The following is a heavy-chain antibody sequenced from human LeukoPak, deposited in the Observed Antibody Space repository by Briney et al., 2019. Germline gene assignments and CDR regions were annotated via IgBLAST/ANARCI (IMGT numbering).Heavy chain of an antibody. CDR2: ISSSSSYI. J-gene: IGHJ4*02. V-gene: IGHV3-21*01. CDR3: AREVAVFGAL. D-gene: IGHD3-3*01. Sequence: PGGSLRLSCAASGFTFSSYSMNWVRQAPGKGLEWVASISSSSSYIYYADSVKGRFTISRDNAKNSLYLQMNSLRAEDTAVYYCAREVAVFGALWGQGTLVTVSS. CDR1: GFTFSSYS.